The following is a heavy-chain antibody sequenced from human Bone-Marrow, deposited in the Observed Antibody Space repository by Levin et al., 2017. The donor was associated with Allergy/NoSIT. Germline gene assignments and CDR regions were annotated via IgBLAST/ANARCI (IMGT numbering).Heavy chain of an antibody. Sequence: KPSETLSLTCTVSGGSISSGAYSWNWVRQTPGKGLEWIGYIHHSGITYYNPSLESRVTISLDRSRNQFSLKVTSVTAADTAVYYCAAQPPNDVWTHSVGKAFDIWGQGTMVTVSS. J-gene: IGHJ3*02. CDR2: IHHSGIT. CDR3: AAQPPNDVWTHSVGKAFDI. CDR1: GGSISSGAYS. D-gene: IGHD3-3*01. V-gene: IGHV4-30-2*01.